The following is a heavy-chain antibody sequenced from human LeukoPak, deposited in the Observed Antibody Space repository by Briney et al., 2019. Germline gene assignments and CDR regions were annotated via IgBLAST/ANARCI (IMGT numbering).Heavy chain of an antibody. CDR2: IYTSGST. CDR1: GGSISSGSYY. CDR3: AREPSIAARPGWFDP. Sequence: SETLSLTCTVSGGSISSGSYYWSWIRQPAGKGLEWIGRIYTSGSTNYNPSLKSRVTISVDTSKNQFSLKLSSVTAADTAVYYCAREPSIAARPGWFDPWGQGTLVTVSS. J-gene: IGHJ5*02. D-gene: IGHD6-6*01. V-gene: IGHV4-61*02.